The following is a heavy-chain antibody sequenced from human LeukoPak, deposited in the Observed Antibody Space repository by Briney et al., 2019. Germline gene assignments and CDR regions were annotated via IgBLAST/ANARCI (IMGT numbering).Heavy chain of an antibody. Sequence: GASVKVSCNASGYXFTDYYIDWVRQAPGQGLEWMGWINPKTGSTNYPQKFQGRVTMTRDTSISTVNMELSGLRSDDTAVYFCARDLDDAFDIWGQGTMVTVSS. V-gene: IGHV1-2*02. CDR2: INPKTGST. CDR3: ARDLDDAFDI. J-gene: IGHJ3*02. D-gene: IGHD1-1*01. CDR1: GYXFTDYY.